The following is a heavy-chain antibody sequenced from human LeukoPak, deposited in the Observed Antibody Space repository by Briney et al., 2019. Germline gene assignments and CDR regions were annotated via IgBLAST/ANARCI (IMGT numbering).Heavy chain of an antibody. J-gene: IGHJ4*02. CDR1: GYSFTTYY. CDR3: VRAPYY. V-gene: IGHV1-46*01. CDR2: INPDGGST. Sequence: GASVKVSCKASGYSFTTYYMHWARQAPGQGLEWVGIINPDGGSTTYAQKFQGRVTVTRDTSTSTVYLELSSLRSGDTAVYYCVRAPYYWGQGTLVTVSS.